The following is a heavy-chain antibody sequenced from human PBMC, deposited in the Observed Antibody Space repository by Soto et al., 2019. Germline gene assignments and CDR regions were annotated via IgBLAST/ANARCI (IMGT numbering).Heavy chain of an antibody. Sequence: QVQLVESGAGVVQPGRSLRLSCAASGFIFRNFGMHWVRRAPGKGLEWVATISGDGNDKYYPDSMKGRFTISRDNFNNTLYLQLNSLRPEDTAVYHCVQGASTAHQPLDSWGQGVLVTVSS. CDR3: VQGASTAHQPLDS. CDR2: ISGDGNDK. J-gene: IGHJ4*02. CDR1: GFIFRNFG. V-gene: IGHV3-30*03. D-gene: IGHD1-26*01.